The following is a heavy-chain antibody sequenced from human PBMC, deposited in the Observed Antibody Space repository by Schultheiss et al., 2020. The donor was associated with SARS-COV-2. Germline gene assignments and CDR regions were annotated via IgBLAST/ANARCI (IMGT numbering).Heavy chain of an antibody. V-gene: IGHV3-33*08. J-gene: IGHJ4*02. CDR2: IWYDGSNK. CDR1: GFTFSDYY. Sequence: GGSLRLSCAASGFTFSDYYMSWIRQAPGKGLEWVAVIWYDGSNKYYADSVKGRFTISRDNAKNSLYLQMNSLRAEDTAVYYCTRVDYYGPDYWGQGTLVTVSS. D-gene: IGHD3-10*01. CDR3: TRVDYYGPDY.